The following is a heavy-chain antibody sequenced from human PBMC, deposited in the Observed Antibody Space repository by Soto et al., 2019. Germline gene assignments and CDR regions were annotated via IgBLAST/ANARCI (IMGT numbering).Heavy chain of an antibody. CDR2: ISYPGTT. CDR3: ARGGVMVTDNWLDP. CDR1: NDSISNYY. D-gene: IGHD2-21*02. J-gene: IGHJ5*02. Sequence: QVHLHESGPGLVKPSETLSLTCTVSNDSISNYYWNWIRQSPRKGLEWVGYISYPGTTNYNPSHKRRVARPLDTSKKQFSLTLSSVTAADTAVYFCARGGVMVTDNWLDPWGQGTLVTVSS. V-gene: IGHV4-59*08.